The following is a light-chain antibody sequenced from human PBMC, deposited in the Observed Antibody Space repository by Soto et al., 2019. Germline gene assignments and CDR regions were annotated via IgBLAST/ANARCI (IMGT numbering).Light chain of an antibody. V-gene: IGLV1-51*01. J-gene: IGLJ1*01. CDR2: DNN. CDR3: GTWDSSLSAVYV. CDR1: SPNIGNNY. Sequence: QSVLTQPPSVSAAPGQKVTISCSGSSPNIGNNYVSWYQQLPGTAPKLLIYDNNKRPSGIPDRFSGSKSGTSATLGITGLQTGDEADYYCGTWDSSLSAVYVFGTGTKATVL.